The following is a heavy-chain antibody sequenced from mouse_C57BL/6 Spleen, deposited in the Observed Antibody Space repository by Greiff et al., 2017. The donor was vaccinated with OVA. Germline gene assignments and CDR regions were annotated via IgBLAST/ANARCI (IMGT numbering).Heavy chain of an antibody. Sequence: EVQLQESGGGLVQPGGSLSLSCAASGFTFTDYYMSWVRQPPGKALEWLGFIRNKANGYTTEYSASVKGRFTISRDNSQSILYLQMNALRAEDSATYYCARDKSNYVRYAMDYWGQGTSVTVSS. CDR1: GFTFTDYY. CDR2: IRNKANGYTT. CDR3: ARDKSNYVRYAMDY. J-gene: IGHJ4*01. V-gene: IGHV7-3*01. D-gene: IGHD2-5*01.